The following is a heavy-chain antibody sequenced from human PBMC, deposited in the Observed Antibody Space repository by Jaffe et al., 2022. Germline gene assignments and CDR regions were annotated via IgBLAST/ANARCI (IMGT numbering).Heavy chain of an antibody. CDR2: ISGSGGST. CDR3: AKFLRGLEWTPSYRRSDY. J-gene: IGHJ4*02. CDR1: GFTFSSYA. D-gene: IGHD3-3*01. Sequence: EVQLLESGGGLVQPGGSLRLSCAASGFTFSSYAMSWVRQAPGKGLEWVSAISGSGGSTYYADSVKGRFTISRDNSKNTLYLQMNSLRAEDTAVYYCAKFLRGLEWTPSYRRSDYWGQGTLVTVSS. V-gene: IGHV3-23*01.